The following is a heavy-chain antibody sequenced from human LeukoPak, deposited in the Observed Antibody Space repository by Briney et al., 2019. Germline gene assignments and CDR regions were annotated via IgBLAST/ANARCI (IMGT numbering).Heavy chain of an antibody. Sequence: ASVTVSCKASGYTFIVNYIHWVRQAPGQGLEWMGWINPISGGTNYAQKFQGRVTMTRDTSITTVYMEMSRLKSDDTAVYYCAREGETSLPTIFAVVTVFDYWGQGTQVTVSS. CDR1: GYTFIVNY. J-gene: IGHJ4*02. CDR2: INPISGGT. D-gene: IGHD3-3*01. V-gene: IGHV1-2*02. CDR3: AREGETSLPTIFAVVTVFDY.